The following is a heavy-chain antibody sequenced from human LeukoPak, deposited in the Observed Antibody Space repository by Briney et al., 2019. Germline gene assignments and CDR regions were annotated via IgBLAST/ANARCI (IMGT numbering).Heavy chain of an antibody. J-gene: IGHJ6*03. D-gene: IGHD3-9*01. CDR3: ARRYFDWSFYYYYYYMDV. Sequence: PGGSLRLSCAASGFTFSSYWMSWVRQAPGKGLEWVANIKQDGSEKYYVDSVKGRFTISRDNAKNSLYLQMNSLRAEDTAVYYCARRYFDWSFYYYYYYMDVWAKGPRSPSP. CDR2: IKQDGSEK. V-gene: IGHV3-7*01. CDR1: GFTFSSYW.